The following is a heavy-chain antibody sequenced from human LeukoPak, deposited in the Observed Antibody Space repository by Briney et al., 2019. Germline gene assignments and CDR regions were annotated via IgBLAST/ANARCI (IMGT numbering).Heavy chain of an antibody. J-gene: IGHJ4*02. V-gene: IGHV4-34*01. Sequence: SETLSLTCTVSGGSISSYYWSWIRQPPGKGLEWIGEINHSRSTNYNPSLKSRVTISVDTSKNQFSLKLSSVTAADTAVYYCARGHYDYVWGSYRYFPVYFDYWGQGTLVTVSS. D-gene: IGHD3-16*02. CDR1: GGSISSYY. CDR3: ARGHYDYVWGSYRYFPVYFDY. CDR2: INHSRST.